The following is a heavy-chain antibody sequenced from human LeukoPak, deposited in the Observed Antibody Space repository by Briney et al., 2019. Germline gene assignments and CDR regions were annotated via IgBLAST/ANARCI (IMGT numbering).Heavy chain of an antibody. J-gene: IGHJ3*02. V-gene: IGHV3-21*01. CDR3: ARDIWFGIDAFDI. CDR1: GFTFSSYS. CDR2: ISSSSSYI. D-gene: IGHD3-10*01. Sequence: GGSLRLSCAASGFTFSSYSMNWVRQAPRKGLEWVSSISSSSSYIYYADSVKGRFTISRDNAKNSLYLQMNSLRAEDTAVYYCARDIWFGIDAFDIWGQGTMVTVSS.